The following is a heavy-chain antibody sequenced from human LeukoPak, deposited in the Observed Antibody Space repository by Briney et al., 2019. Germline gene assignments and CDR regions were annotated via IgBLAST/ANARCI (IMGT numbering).Heavy chain of an antibody. V-gene: IGHV4-59*01. CDR2: IYYSGST. CDR1: GGSISSYY. J-gene: IGHJ6*02. Sequence: SETLSLACTVSGGSISSYYWSWIRQPPGKGLEWIGYIYYSGSTNYNPSLKSRVTISVDTSKNQFSLKLSSVTAADTAVYYCARVPGYSYGYDYYYYYGIDVWGQGTTVTVSS. D-gene: IGHD5-18*01. CDR3: ARVPGYSYGYDYYYYYGIDV.